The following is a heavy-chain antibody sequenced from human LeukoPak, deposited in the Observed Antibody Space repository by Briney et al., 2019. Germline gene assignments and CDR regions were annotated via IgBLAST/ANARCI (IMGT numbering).Heavy chain of an antibody. D-gene: IGHD6-25*01. Sequence: GGSLRLSCAASGFTFSNFAMSWVRPAPGKGLEWVSAISGNGGSTYYADSVKGRFTISRDNSKNTLYLQLNSLRAEDTAVYYCAKERSSSGYFDYWGQGTLATVSS. CDR3: AKERSSSGYFDY. CDR2: ISGNGGST. J-gene: IGHJ4*02. V-gene: IGHV3-23*01. CDR1: GFTFSNFA.